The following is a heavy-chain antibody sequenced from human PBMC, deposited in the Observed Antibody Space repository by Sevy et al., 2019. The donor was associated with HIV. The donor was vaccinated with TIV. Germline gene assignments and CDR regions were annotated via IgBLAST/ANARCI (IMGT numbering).Heavy chain of an antibody. D-gene: IGHD6-19*01. J-gene: IGHJ4*02. CDR1: AFTFSSYA. CDR3: AKDAYSSGWYPSDY. Sequence: GGSLRLSCAASAFTFSSYAMSWVRQAPGKGLEWVSAISGSGGSTYYADSVKGRFTISRDNSKNTLYLQMNSLRAEDTAVYYCAKDAYSSGWYPSDYWGQGTLVTVSS. CDR2: ISGSGGST. V-gene: IGHV3-23*01.